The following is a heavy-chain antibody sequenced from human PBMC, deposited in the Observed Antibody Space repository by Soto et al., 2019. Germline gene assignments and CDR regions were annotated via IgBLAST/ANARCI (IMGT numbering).Heavy chain of an antibody. CDR2: ISSHGRDI. J-gene: IGHJ4*02. CDR1: GFTFTSDS. V-gene: IGHV3-21*01. CDR3: TIVAALAVILDL. D-gene: IGHD6-19*01. Sequence: EVQLVESGGFLVKPGGSVSLSCEAFGFTFTSDSMTWVRQAPGKGLEWVSSISSHGRDIFYADSVKGRFTISRDNAKESRRLQMNILTGEAAAVQYCTIVAALAVILDLCGQGTLVTVAS.